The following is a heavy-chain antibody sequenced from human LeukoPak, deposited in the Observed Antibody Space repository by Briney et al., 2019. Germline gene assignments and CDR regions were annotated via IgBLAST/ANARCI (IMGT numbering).Heavy chain of an antibody. CDR3: ARDHNYAFDN. J-gene: IGHJ4*02. D-gene: IGHD1-1*01. V-gene: IGHV3-48*04. CDR1: GFPFSDYS. Sequence: GGSLRLSCTASGFPFSDYSMNWVRQAPGKGLEWISYIGISSGNTKYADSVKGRFSISADNTKNSLYLQMNSLRVEDTAVYYCARDHNYAFDNWGQGTLVSVSS. CDR2: IGISSGNT.